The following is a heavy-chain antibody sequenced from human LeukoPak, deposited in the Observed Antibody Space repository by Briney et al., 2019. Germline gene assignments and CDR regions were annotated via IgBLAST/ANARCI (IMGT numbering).Heavy chain of an antibody. J-gene: IGHJ4*02. CDR3: ARQARYYYDSSGDDY. CDR1: GYTFTSYG. Sequence: ASVTVSCKASGYTFTSYGISWVRQAPGQGLEWMGWISAYNGNTNYAQKLQGRVTMTTDTSTSTAYMELRSLRSDDTAVYYCARQARYYYDSSGDDYWGQGTLVTVSS. CDR2: ISAYNGNT. D-gene: IGHD3-22*01. V-gene: IGHV1-18*01.